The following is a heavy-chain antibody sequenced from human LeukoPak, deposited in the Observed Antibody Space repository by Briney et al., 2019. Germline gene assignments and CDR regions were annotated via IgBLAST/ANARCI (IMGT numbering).Heavy chain of an antibody. J-gene: IGHJ4*02. D-gene: IGHD4-17*01. CDR2: INHSGST. CDR3: ARDGDYDTLGY. V-gene: IGHV4-34*01. CDR1: GGSFSGYY. Sequence: SETLSLTCAVYGGSFSGYYWSWIRQPPGKGLEWIGEINHSGSTNYNPSLKSRVTISVDTSKSQFSLKLSSVTAADTAVYYCARDGDYDTLGYWGQGTLVTVSS.